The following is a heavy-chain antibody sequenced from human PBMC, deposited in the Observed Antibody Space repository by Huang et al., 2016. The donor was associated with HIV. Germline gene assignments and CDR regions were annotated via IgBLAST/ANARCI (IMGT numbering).Heavy chain of an antibody. V-gene: IGHV1-18*01. J-gene: IGHJ6*03. CDR1: NYNFGSHG. Sequence: QVQLVQSGAEVKKPGASVKVSCEASNYNFGSHGISWVRQAPGQGLEWRGWSSVYKGDTKYAQKFQGRVTMTRETSTRTAYMELTSLRFDDTAVYYCARSGFGVVITTTLDYYYMDVWGTGTTVTVSS. D-gene: IGHD3-3*01. CDR3: ARSGFGVVITTTLDYYYMDV. CDR2: SSVYKGDT.